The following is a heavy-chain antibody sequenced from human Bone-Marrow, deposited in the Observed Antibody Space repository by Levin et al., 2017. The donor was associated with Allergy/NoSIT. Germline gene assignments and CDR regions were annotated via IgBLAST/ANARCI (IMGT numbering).Heavy chain of an antibody. CDR1: GFTFGDYA. CDR3: TRDRGGWATGQLWFEEKNDAFDI. V-gene: IGHV3-49*03. Sequence: PGGSLRLSCTASGFTFGDYAMSWFRQAPGKGLEWVGFIRSKAYGGTTEYAASVKGRFTISRDDSKSIAYLQMNSLKTEDTAVYYCTRDRGGWATGQLWFEEKNDAFDIWGQGTMVTVSS. D-gene: IGHD5-18*01. CDR2: IRSKAYGGTT. J-gene: IGHJ3*02.